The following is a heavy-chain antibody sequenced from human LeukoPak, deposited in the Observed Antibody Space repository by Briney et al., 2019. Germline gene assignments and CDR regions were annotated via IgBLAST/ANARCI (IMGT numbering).Heavy chain of an antibody. Sequence: SAYNGNTNYAQKLQGRVTMTTDTSTSTAYMELGSLRSDDTAVYYCARDRGEYDFWSGYYRDYWGQGTLITVSS. J-gene: IGHJ4*02. CDR3: ARDRGEYDFWSGYYRDY. CDR2: SAYNGNT. V-gene: IGHV1-18*01. D-gene: IGHD3-3*01.